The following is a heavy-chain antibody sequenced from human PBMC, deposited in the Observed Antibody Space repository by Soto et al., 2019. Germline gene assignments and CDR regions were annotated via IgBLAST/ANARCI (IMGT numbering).Heavy chain of an antibody. V-gene: IGHV1-69*01. CDR3: ARDRHDSNVWYTFFYGLDV. Sequence: QVQLVQSGAEVKKPGTSVKVSCKASGGTFSSYAISWVRQAPGQGLEWMGGIIPMSGKGKFAQQFQGRVTITADESTRTVYMELSSLRSEDTAVYYCARDRHDSNVWYTFFYGLDVWGQGTTVTVSS. D-gene: IGHD3-22*01. CDR1: GGTFSSYA. CDR2: IIPMSGKG. J-gene: IGHJ6*02.